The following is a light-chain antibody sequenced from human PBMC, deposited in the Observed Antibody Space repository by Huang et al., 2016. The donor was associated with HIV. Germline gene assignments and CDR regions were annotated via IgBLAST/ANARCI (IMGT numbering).Light chain of an antibody. V-gene: IGKV2-30*02. CDR3: MQGTHWPPHT. Sequence: DVVMTQSPLSLPVTLGQPASISCRSSQSLVHSDGNTYLNWFQQRPGQYPRSLIYKVANRDSGVPERFSGSGAGTDFTLKISRVEAEDVGVYYCMQGTHWPPHTFGQGTKLEIK. J-gene: IGKJ2*01. CDR2: KVA. CDR1: QSLVHSDGNTY.